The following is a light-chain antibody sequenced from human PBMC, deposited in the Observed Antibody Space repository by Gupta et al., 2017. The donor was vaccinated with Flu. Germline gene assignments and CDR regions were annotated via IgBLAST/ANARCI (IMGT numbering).Light chain of an antibody. CDR3: QQSSTTPHT. CDR1: QSIASY. V-gene: IGKV1-39*01. CDR2: VAS. Sequence: DIQMTQSPSSLSASVGDRVTITCRASQSIASYVNWYQQKLGEAPKLLIYVASNLQSGVPSRFSGSGSGTEFTLTISSLQPEDFATYYCQQSSTTPHTFGQGTKVEIK. J-gene: IGKJ1*01.